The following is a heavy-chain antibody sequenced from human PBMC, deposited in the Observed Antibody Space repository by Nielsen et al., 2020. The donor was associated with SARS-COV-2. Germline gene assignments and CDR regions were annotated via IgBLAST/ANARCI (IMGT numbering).Heavy chain of an antibody. CDR2: FNPHSGGT. CDR3: ARGPQQWLADY. CDR1: GYTFTSYY. J-gene: IGHJ4*02. Sequence: ASVKVSCKASGYTFTSYYIHWVRQAPGQGLEWMGWFNPHSGGTKYAQKFQGRVTTTRDMSVSTAYMELSSLTSDDTAVYYCARGPQQWLADYWGQGTLVTVSS. D-gene: IGHD6-19*01. V-gene: IGHV1-2*02.